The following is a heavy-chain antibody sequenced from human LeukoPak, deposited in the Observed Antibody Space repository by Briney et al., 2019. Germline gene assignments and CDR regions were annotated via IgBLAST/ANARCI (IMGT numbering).Heavy chain of an antibody. D-gene: IGHD2-15*01. Sequence: SETLSLTCAVYGGSFSGYYWSWIRQPPGKGLEWIGEINHSGSTNYNPSLKSRVTISVDTSKNQFSLKLSSVTAADTAVYYCARGAHGGSYFDYWGQGTLVTVPS. CDR3: ARGAHGGSYFDY. CDR2: INHSGST. V-gene: IGHV4-34*01. J-gene: IGHJ4*02. CDR1: GGSFSGYY.